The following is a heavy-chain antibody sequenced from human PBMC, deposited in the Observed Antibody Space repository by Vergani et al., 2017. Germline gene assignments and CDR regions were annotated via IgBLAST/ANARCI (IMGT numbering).Heavy chain of an antibody. D-gene: IGHD2-15*01. V-gene: IGHV3-30*03. CDR2: ISYDGTQK. J-gene: IGHJ1*01. CDR3: ATKSCSAPGCQIEEFSE. Sequence: QVHLVESGGGVVQPGRSLRLSCVVSGFTSSYYGMHWVRQAPGKGLEWVAVISYDGTQKYYADSVKGRFTISRDNSKSTLYLQINSMRTEDTAVYYCATKSCSAPGCQIEEFSEWGQGTLVTVSS. CDR1: GFTSSYYG.